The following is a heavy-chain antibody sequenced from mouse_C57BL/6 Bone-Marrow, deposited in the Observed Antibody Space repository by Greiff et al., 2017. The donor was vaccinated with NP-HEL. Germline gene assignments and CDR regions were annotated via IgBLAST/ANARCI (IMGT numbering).Heavy chain of an antibody. V-gene: IGHV5-6*02. CDR2: ISSGGSYT. J-gene: IGHJ3*01. CDR1: GFTFSSYV. Sequence: EVKVVESGGDLVKPGGSLKLSCAASGFTFSSYVMSWVRQTPDKRLEWVATISSGGSYTYYPDSVKGRFPISRDNAKNTLYLQMSSLKSEDTAMYYCARRPYYYGSSPFAYWGQGTLVTVSA. CDR3: ARRPYYYGSSPFAY. D-gene: IGHD1-1*01.